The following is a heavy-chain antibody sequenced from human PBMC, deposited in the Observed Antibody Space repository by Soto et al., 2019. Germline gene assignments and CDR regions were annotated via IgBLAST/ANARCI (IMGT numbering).Heavy chain of an antibody. CDR3: ARDPQANYYDSSGPSVGMDV. Sequence: ASVKVSCKASGYTFTIYYMHCVLQAPLQWLEWMGIINPSGGSTSYAQKFQGRVTMTRDTSTSTVYMELSSLRSEDTAVYYCARDPQANYYDSSGPSVGMDVWGQGTTVTVS. J-gene: IGHJ6*02. CDR2: INPSGGST. D-gene: IGHD3-22*01. V-gene: IGHV1-46*01. CDR1: GYTFTIYY.